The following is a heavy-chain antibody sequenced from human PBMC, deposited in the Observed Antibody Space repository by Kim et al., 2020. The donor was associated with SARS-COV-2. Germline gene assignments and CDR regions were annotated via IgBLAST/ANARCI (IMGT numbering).Heavy chain of an antibody. J-gene: IGHJ4*02. V-gene: IGHV3-7*01. Sequence: GGSLRLSCAASGFTFSSYWMSWVRQAPGKGLEWVANIKQDGSEKYYVDSVKGRFTISRDNAKNSLYLQMNSLRAEDTAVYYCAREGPDVDTFGSFDYWGQGTLVTVSS. CDR1: GFTFSSYW. D-gene: IGHD5-18*01. CDR3: AREGPDVDTFGSFDY. CDR2: IKQDGSEK.